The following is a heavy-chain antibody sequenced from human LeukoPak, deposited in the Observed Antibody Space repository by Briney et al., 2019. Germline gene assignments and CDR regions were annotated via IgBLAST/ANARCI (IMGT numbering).Heavy chain of an antibody. CDR3: ARGYYDSSGYPITNFAY. V-gene: IGHV1-69*02. CDR2: IIPILGIA. Sequence: ASVKVSCKASGGTFSSYTISWVRQAPGQGLEWMGRIIPILGIANYAQKFQGRVTITADKSTSTAYMELSSLRSEDTAVYYCARGYYDSSGYPITNFAYWGQGTLVTVSS. CDR1: GGTFSSYT. D-gene: IGHD3-22*01. J-gene: IGHJ4*02.